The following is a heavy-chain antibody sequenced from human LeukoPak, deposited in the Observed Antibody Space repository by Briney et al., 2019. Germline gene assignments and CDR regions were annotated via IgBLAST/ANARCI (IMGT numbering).Heavy chain of an antibody. CDR2: IISSSSYI. CDR1: GFTFSSYS. Sequence: GGSLRLSCAASGFTFSSYSMNWVRQAPGKGLEWVSSIISSSSYIYYADSVKGRFTISRDNAKNSLYLQMNSLRAEDTAVYYCAASRVGWFDPWGQGTLVTVTS. CDR3: AASRVGWFDP. J-gene: IGHJ5*02. V-gene: IGHV3-21*01.